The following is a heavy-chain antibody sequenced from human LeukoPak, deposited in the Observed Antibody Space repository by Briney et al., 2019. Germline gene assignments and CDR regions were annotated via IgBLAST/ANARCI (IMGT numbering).Heavy chain of an antibody. CDR3: ARDPRFCSTTNCPYGPNP. V-gene: IGHV4-59*12. D-gene: IGHD2-2*01. CDR1: GGSISSYY. CDR2: IYYSGTT. J-gene: IGHJ5*02. Sequence: SETLSLTCTVSGGSISSYYLSWIRQPPGKGLEWIGFIYYSGTTSYNPSLKSRVTISIDTSKNQFSMKLTSVTAADTAVYYCARDPRFCSTTNCPYGPNPWGQGTLVTVSS.